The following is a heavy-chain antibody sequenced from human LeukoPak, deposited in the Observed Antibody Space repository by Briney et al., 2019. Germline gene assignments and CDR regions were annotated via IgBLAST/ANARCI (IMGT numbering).Heavy chain of an antibody. J-gene: IGHJ4*02. V-gene: IGHV3-74*01. D-gene: IGHD1-26*01. CDR1: GCSFRTYW. Sequence: ESLRLSCAASGCSFRTYWWHWVRQAPGKGLVWVARISTDAGSTTGYADSVKGRFTISRDNAKTTLYLQMNSLRAEDTAVYYCARDLSSGSYRFFDNWGQGTLVTVAS. CDR3: ARDLSSGSYRFFDN. CDR2: ISTDAGSTT.